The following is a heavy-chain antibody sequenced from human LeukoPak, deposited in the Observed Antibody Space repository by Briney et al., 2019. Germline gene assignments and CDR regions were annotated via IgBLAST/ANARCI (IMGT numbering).Heavy chain of an antibody. D-gene: IGHD3-22*01. V-gene: IGHV4-59*01. CDR1: GGSISSYY. CDR2: SYYSGST. J-gene: IGHJ4*02. CDR3: ARGADSSGYYSIFYFDY. Sequence: SETLSLTCTVSGGSISSYYWNWIRQPPGKGLEGIGYSYYSGSTNYKPCLKSRVTISVDTSKNQFSLKLSSVTAADPAVYYCARGADSSGYYSIFYFDYWGQGPLVTVSS.